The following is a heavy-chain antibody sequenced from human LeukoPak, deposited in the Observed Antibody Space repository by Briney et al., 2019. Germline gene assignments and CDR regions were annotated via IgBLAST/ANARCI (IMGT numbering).Heavy chain of an antibody. D-gene: IGHD5-24*01. CDR2: IRQSGDIT. J-gene: IGHJ3*02. V-gene: IGHV3-23*01. CDR3: VRRGGSDGWGAFDI. Sequence: GSLRLSCAASEFTFSNYVMNWVRQAPGKVLEWVSSIRQSGDITYYADSVKGRFTISRDNSKNTLSLQMNSLSREDTAIYYCVRRGGSDGWGAFDIWGQGTVVTVSS. CDR1: EFTFSNYV.